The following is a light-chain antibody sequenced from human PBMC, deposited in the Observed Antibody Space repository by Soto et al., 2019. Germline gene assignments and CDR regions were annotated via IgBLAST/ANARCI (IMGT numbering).Light chain of an antibody. CDR2: EVS. CDR3: SSYTSSSTPIVV. J-gene: IGLJ2*01. CDR1: SSDVGGYNY. Sequence: QPVLTQPASVSGSPGQSITISCTGTSSDVGGYNYVSWYQQHPGKAPKLMIYEVSNRPSGVSNRFSGSKSGNTASLTISGLQAEDEADYYCSSYTSSSTPIVVFGGGTKLTVL. V-gene: IGLV2-14*01.